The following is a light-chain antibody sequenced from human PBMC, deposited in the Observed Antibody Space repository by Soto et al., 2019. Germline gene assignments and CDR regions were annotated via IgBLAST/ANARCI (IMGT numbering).Light chain of an antibody. CDR2: DVT. J-gene: IGLJ1*01. V-gene: IGLV2-11*01. CDR1: SSDFGAYNY. CDR3: CSYAGTYTLYV. Sequence: QSALTQPRSVSGSPGQSVTISCTGTSSDFGAYNYVSWYQQHPGKAPKLMIYDVTKRPSGVPDRFSGSKSGNTASLTISGLQREDEADYYCCSYAGTYTLYVFGTGTKVTVL.